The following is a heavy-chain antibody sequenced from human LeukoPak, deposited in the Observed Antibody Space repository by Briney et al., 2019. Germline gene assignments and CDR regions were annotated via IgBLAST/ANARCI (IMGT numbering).Heavy chain of an antibody. CDR3: ARESKYSGYPFDY. J-gene: IGHJ4*02. CDR1: GFTFSSYW. CDR2: VNSDGSGT. Sequence: GGSLRLSCAASGFTFSSYWMHWVRQAPGKGLVWVSRVNSDGSGTTYADSVKGRFTISRDNAKNTLYLQMNSLRAEDTAVYYCARESKYSGYPFDYWGQGTLVTVSS. V-gene: IGHV3-74*01. D-gene: IGHD5-12*01.